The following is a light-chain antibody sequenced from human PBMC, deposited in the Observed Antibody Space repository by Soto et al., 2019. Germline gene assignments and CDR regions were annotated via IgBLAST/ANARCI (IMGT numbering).Light chain of an antibody. CDR2: WAS. CDR1: QSVLYSSNNKNY. J-gene: IGKJ5*01. CDR3: QQYSSIPLT. Sequence: DIVMTQSPDSLAVSLGERATINCKSSQSVLYSSNNKNYLAWYQQKPGQPPKLLIFWASTRESGVPDRFSGSGSGTEFTLTISSLQAEDVAVYYCQQYSSIPLTFGQGTRLEIK. V-gene: IGKV4-1*01.